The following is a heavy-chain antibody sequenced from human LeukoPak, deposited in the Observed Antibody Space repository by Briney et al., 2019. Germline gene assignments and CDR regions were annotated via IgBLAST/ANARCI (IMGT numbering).Heavy chain of an antibody. CDR2: IKQDGGEI. D-gene: IGHD2-21*02. J-gene: IGHJ3*01. Sequence: PGGSLRLSCVVSGFTFSSYWMSWVRQAPGKGLEWVANIKQDGGEIYYVDSVKGRFTISRDNAKNSLYLQMNSLRAEDTAVYFCARLRAFDAWGQGTWVTVSS. CDR3: ARLRAFDA. CDR1: GFTFSSYW. V-gene: IGHV3-7*01.